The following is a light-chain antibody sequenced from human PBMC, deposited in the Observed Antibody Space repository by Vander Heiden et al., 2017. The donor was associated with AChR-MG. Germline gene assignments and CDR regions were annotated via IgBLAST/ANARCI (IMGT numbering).Light chain of an antibody. CDR3: QAFDISLNAYV. V-gene: IGLV1-40*01. CDR1: GSNVGANYN. J-gene: IGLJ1*01. CDR2: GDH. Sequence: QSVLTQPPSVSGAPGQRVTISCYESGSNVGANYNIHWYQQLPGEAPKLLIFGDHNRPSGVPDRFSGSRSGASASLVITGLQADDEAGYYCQAFDISLNAYVFGTGTKVTV.